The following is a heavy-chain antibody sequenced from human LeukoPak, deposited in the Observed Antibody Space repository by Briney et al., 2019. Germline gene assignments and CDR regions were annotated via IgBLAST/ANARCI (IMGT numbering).Heavy chain of an antibody. D-gene: IGHD3-9*01. Sequence: GGSLRLSCSASGFTFSSYSMNWVRQAPRKGLEWVSSISGSTNYIYYADSVKGRFTISRDNAKNSLYLQMNSLRAEDTAVYHCARDRRGYYDILTGYYVDYWGQGTLVTVSS. CDR2: ISGSTNYI. CDR1: GFTFSSYS. V-gene: IGHV3-21*01. CDR3: ARDRRGYYDILTGYYVDY. J-gene: IGHJ4*02.